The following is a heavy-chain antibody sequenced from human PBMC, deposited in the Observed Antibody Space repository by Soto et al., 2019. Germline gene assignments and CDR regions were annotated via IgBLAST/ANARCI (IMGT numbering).Heavy chain of an antibody. CDR1: GGTFSSYA. CDR2: IIPIFGIA. D-gene: IGHD4-17*01. CDR3: AGFKTTVTTAYLDY. V-gene: IGHV1-69*10. J-gene: IGHJ4*02. Sequence: ASVKVSCKASGGTFSSYAISWVRQAPGQGLEWMGGIIPIFGIANYAQKFQGRVTITADKSTSTAYMELSSLRSEDTAVYYCAGFKTTVTTAYLDYWGQGTLVTVSS.